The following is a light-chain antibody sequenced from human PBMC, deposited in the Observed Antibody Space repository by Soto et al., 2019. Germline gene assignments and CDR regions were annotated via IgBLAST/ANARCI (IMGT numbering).Light chain of an antibody. Sequence: QSALTQPASVSGSPGQSITISCTGTSSGVGAYNYVSWYQQYPGKAPKVIIYDVSNRPSGVSNRFSGSKSGNTASLTISGLQAEDEADYYCCSYTTSSTVVFGGGTKLTVL. CDR2: DVS. J-gene: IGLJ2*01. CDR3: CSYTTSSTVV. V-gene: IGLV2-14*01. CDR1: SSGVGAYNY.